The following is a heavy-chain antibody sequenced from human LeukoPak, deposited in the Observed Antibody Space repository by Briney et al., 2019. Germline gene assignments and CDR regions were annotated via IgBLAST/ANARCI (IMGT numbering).Heavy chain of an antibody. J-gene: IGHJ4*02. CDR2: INHSGST. V-gene: IGHV4-34*01. D-gene: IGHD5-18*01. Sequence: PSETLSLTCAVYGGSFSGYYWSWIRQPPGKGLEWIGEINHSGSTNYNPSLKSRVTISVDKSKNQFSLKLSSVTAADTAVYYCARDLGYSYGYKRDYWGQGTLVTVSS. CDR1: GGSFSGYY. CDR3: ARDLGYSYGYKRDY.